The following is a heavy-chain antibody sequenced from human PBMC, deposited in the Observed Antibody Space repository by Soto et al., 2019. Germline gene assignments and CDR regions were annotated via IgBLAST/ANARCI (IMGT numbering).Heavy chain of an antibody. D-gene: IGHD5-18*01. CDR1: GGTFSSYA. V-gene: IGHV1-69*01. J-gene: IGHJ6*02. CDR2: IIPIFGTA. CDR3: ARGRGYSYRYYYYGMDV. Sequence: QVQLVQSGAEVKKPGSSVKVSCKASGGTFSSYAISWVRQAPGQGLEWMGGIIPIFGTANYAQKFQGRVTITADESTSIAYMELSSLRSEDTAVYYCARGRGYSYRYYYYGMDVWGQGTTVTVSS.